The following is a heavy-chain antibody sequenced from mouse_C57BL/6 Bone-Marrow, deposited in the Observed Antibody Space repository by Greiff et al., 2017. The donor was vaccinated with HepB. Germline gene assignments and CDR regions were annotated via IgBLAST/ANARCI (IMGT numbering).Heavy chain of an antibody. J-gene: IGHJ2*01. Sequence: VQLKQSGPELVKPGASVKISCKASGYSFTDYNMNWVKQSNGKSLEWIGVINPNYGTTSYNQKFKGKATLTVDQSSSTAYMQLNSLTSEDSAVYYCARFEFITTVVARGYFDYWGQGTTLTVSS. V-gene: IGHV1-39*01. D-gene: IGHD1-1*01. CDR1: GYSFTDYN. CDR3: ARFEFITTVVARGYFDY. CDR2: INPNYGTT.